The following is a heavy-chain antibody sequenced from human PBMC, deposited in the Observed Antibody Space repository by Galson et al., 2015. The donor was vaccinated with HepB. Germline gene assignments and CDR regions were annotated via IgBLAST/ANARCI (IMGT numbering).Heavy chain of an antibody. Sequence: QSGAEVKKPGESLKISCKGSGYNFATHWIGWVRQMPGKGLEWVGIIYPAYSDARYSPSFQGQVTISADKSISTAYLQWNSLKASDTAMYYCASLRGTDPLGFDYWGQGTLVTVSS. J-gene: IGHJ4*02. CDR2: IYPAYSDA. D-gene: IGHD3-16*01. V-gene: IGHV5-51*01. CDR3: ASLRGTDPLGFDY. CDR1: GYNFATHW.